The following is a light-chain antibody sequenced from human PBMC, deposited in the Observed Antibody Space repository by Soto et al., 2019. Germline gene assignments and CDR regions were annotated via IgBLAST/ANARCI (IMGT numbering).Light chain of an antibody. J-gene: IGKJ1*01. CDR3: QQYDNLPPTWT. CDR2: DAS. CDR1: QDIATY. V-gene: IGKV1-33*01. Sequence: DIQMTQSPSSLSASVGSGVPINCQASQDIATYLNWYQQKPGKAPNLLIHDASNLETGVPSRFSGGGSGTHFTFTISNLQPEEIATYYCQQYDNLPPTWTLGQGTKVDIK.